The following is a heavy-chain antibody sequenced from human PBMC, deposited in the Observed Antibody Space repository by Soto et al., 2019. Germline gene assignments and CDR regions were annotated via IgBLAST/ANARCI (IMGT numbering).Heavy chain of an antibody. Sequence: GGSLRLSCAASGFTFSSYSMNWVRQAPGKGLEWVSSISSSSSYIYYADSVKGRFTISRDNAKNSLYLQMNSLRAEDTAVYYCARDPPVVPAAPGDHDAFDIWGQGTMVTVS. CDR1: GFTFSSYS. CDR2: ISSSSSYI. CDR3: ARDPPVVPAAPGDHDAFDI. J-gene: IGHJ3*02. V-gene: IGHV3-21*01. D-gene: IGHD2-2*01.